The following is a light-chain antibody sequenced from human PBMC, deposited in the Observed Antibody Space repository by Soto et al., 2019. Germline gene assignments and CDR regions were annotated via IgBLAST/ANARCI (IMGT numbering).Light chain of an antibody. V-gene: IGLV2-8*01. CDR2: EVT. Sequence: QSALTQPPSASGFPGQSVTICCTGTSXDVGYYDYVSWYQQHPGKAPKLVIYEVTKRPSGVPDRVSASKSGNTASLTVSGLRAEDEADYYCSSYAGSNNFVFGSGTKVTVL. J-gene: IGLJ1*01. CDR1: SXDVGYYDY. CDR3: SSYAGSNNFV.